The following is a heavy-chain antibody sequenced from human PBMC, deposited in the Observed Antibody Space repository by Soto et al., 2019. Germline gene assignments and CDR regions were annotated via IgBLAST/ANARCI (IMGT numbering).Heavy chain of an antibody. J-gene: IGHJ6*02. Sequence: SETLSLTCAVYGGSFSGYYWSWIRQPPGKGLEWIGEINHSGSTNYNPSLKSRVTISVETSKNQCSLKLSAVAAADTAVYYCARVTAYYDFWSGYYKSGMDVWGQGTTVTVSS. CDR3: ARVTAYYDFWSGYYKSGMDV. D-gene: IGHD3-3*01. V-gene: IGHV4-34*01. CDR2: INHSGST. CDR1: GGSFSGYY.